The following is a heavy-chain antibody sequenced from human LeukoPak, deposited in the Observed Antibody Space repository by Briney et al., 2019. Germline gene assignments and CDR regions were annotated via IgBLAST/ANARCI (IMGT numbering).Heavy chain of an antibody. CDR1: GGSISSYY. J-gene: IGHJ5*02. Sequence: SETLSLTSTVSGGSISSYYWSWIRQPPGKGLEWIGYIYYSGSTNYNPSLKSRVTISVDTSKNQFSLKLSSVTAADTAVYYCARDLNSMRWFDPWGQGTLVTVSS. D-gene: IGHD4-11*01. V-gene: IGHV4-59*01. CDR3: ARDLNSMRWFDP. CDR2: IYYSGST.